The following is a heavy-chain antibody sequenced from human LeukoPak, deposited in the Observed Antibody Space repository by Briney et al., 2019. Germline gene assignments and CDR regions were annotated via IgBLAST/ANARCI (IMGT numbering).Heavy chain of an antibody. J-gene: IGHJ4*02. CDR2: INPNSGGT. Sequence: ASVKVSCKASGYTFTGYYMHWVRQAPGQGLEWMGWINPNSGGTNYTQKFQGRVTMTRDTSISTAYMELSRLRSDDTAVYYCARVKVVLVPAAQFFDYWGQGTLVTVSS. V-gene: IGHV1-2*02. CDR3: ARVKVVLVPAAQFFDY. D-gene: IGHD2-2*01. CDR1: GYTFTGYY.